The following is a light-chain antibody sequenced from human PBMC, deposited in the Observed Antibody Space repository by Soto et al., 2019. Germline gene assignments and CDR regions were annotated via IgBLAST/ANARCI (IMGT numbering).Light chain of an antibody. Sequence: EIVLTQSPGTLSLSPGERATLSCRASQSVSNNYLAWYQQKPGQAPRLLIYGASNRATGIPDRFSGSGSGTDFTFTISRLEPEDFAVYYCQQRSNWPRTFGQGTKVDIK. CDR1: QSVSNNY. J-gene: IGKJ1*01. CDR3: QQRSNWPRT. V-gene: IGKV3D-20*02. CDR2: GAS.